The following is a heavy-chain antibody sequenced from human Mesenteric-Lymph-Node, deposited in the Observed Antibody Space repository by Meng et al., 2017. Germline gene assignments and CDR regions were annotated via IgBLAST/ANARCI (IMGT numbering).Heavy chain of an antibody. V-gene: IGHV1-8*03. Sequence: ASVKVSCKASGYTFTSYDINWVRQATGQGLEWMGWMNPNSGNTGYAQKFQGRVTITRNTSISTAYMELSSLRSEDTAVYYCVRVPDGDYHWGYYYYYGMDVWGQGTTVTVSS. J-gene: IGHJ6*02. CDR1: GYTFTSYD. CDR3: VRVPDGDYHWGYYYYYGMDV. D-gene: IGHD4-17*01. CDR2: MNPNSGNT.